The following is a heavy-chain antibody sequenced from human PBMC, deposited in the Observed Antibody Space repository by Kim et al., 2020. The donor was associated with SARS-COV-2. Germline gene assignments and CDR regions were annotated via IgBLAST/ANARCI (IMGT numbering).Heavy chain of an antibody. D-gene: IGHD3-9*01. J-gene: IGHJ6*02. V-gene: IGHV3-30*07. Sequence: KSRLTLSRDHSKNTLYLQMNSLRAEDTAVYYCARANYDILTGYYYYYGMDVWGQGTTVTVSS. CDR3: ARANYDILTGYYYYYGMDV.